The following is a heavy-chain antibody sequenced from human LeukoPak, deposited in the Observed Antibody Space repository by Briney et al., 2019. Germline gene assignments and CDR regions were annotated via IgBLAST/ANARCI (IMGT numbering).Heavy chain of an antibody. CDR2: INGDGTNT. D-gene: IGHD2-15*01. Sequence: PGGSLRLSCAASGFAFNTYWMHWVRQAPGKGLVWVSHINGDGTNTNYADSVKGRFSISRDNAKKTLYLQMNTLRAEDTAVYYCARDRTIAWFDYWGQGALVTVSS. CDR1: GFAFNTYW. V-gene: IGHV3-74*01. J-gene: IGHJ4*02. CDR3: ARDRTIAWFDY.